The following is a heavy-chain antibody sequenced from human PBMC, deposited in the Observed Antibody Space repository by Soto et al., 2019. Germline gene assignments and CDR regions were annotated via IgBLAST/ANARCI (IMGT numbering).Heavy chain of an antibody. Sequence: EVRLVESGGGLVKPGGSLRLSCAASGFTFTNAWMNWVRQAPGKGLEWVGRIKTKTAGGTADYAAPVKGRFTIAREDSKDTLYLQMNSLIAEDTAGYYCSRRNSSGGHYWGQGTLLTVSS. J-gene: IGHJ4*02. V-gene: IGHV3-15*07. CDR1: GFTFTNAW. D-gene: IGHD6-19*01. CDR3: SRRNSSGGHY. CDR2: IKTKTAGGTA.